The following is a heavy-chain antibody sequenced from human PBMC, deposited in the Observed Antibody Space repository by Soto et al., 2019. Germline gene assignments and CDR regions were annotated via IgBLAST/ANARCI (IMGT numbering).Heavy chain of an antibody. CDR2: VYYSGST. CDR1: GGSISTFY. V-gene: IGHV4-59*13. J-gene: IGHJ6*02. Sequence: SETLSLTCTVSGGSISTFYWSWIRQPPGKGLEWIGHVYYSGSTNYNPSLKSRVTISVDTSKNQFSLKLSSVTAADTALYYCAREPYYGMDVWGQGITVTSP. CDR3: AREPYYGMDV.